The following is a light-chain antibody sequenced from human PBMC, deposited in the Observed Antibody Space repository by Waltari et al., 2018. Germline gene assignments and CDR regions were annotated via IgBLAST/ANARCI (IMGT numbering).Light chain of an antibody. CDR1: QSLLCSDGYTY. V-gene: IGKV2-30*01. CDR2: KVS. Sequence: DVVMTQSPLSLPVTLGQPASISCRSSQSLLCSDGYTYLYWFQQRPGQSPRRLIYKVSNRDPGVPDRFSGSGSGTDFTLKISRVEAEDVGVYYCMQGTRWPRTFGQGTKVEIK. CDR3: MQGTRWPRT. J-gene: IGKJ1*01.